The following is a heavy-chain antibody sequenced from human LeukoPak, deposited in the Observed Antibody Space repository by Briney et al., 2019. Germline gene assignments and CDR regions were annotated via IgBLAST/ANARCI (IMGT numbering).Heavy chain of an antibody. CDR3: ARDQEAFDY. Sequence: ASVKVSCKASGYSFTSNYIHWVRQAPGQGLEWMGMIYPRDGSTSYAQKFQGRVTVTRDTSTSTVHMEPSGLRSEDTAVYYCARDQEAFDYWGQGTLVTVSS. CDR1: GYSFTSNY. J-gene: IGHJ4*02. V-gene: IGHV1-46*01. CDR2: IYPRDGST.